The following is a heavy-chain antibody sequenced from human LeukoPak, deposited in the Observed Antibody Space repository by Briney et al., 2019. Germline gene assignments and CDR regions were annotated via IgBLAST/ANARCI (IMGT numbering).Heavy chain of an antibody. D-gene: IGHD2-15*01. Sequence: GGSLRLSYAASGFTFSSYWMHWVRQAPGKGLVWVSRINSDGSSTSYADSAKGRFTISRDNAKNTLYLQMNSLRAEDTAAYYCAKFAQRYCSGGSCHPFDYWGQGTLVTVSS. CDR1: GFTFSSYW. V-gene: IGHV3-74*01. CDR3: AKFAQRYCSGGSCHPFDY. J-gene: IGHJ4*02. CDR2: INSDGSST.